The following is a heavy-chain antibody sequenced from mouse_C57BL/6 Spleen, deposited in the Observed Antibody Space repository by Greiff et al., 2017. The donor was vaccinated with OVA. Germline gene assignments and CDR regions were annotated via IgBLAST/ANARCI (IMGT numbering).Heavy chain of an antibody. J-gene: IGHJ1*03. CDR3: ARNPANYYGSSGGYFDV. CDR2: IWSGGST. D-gene: IGHD1-1*01. CDR1: GFSLTSYG. V-gene: IGHV2-2*01. Sequence: QVQLKESGPGLVQPSQSLSITCTVSGFSLTSYGVHWVRQSPGKGLEWLGVIWSGGSTDYNAAFISRLSISKDNSKSQVFFKMNSLQADDTAIYYCARNPANYYGSSGGYFDVWGTGTTVTVSS.